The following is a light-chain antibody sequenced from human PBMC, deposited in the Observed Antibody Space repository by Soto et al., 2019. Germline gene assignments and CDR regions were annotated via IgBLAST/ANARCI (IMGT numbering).Light chain of an antibody. CDR3: QQRSNRPIT. CDR1: QSVNTY. V-gene: IGKV3-11*01. CDR2: DAS. Sequence: VLTESPSTPSLSPGERATLSCRASQSVNTYLAWYHQKPGQAPRLLIYDASNRATGIPARFSGSGSGTDFTLTISDLEIADFAVYYCQQRSNRPITFGHRTRLE. J-gene: IGKJ5*01.